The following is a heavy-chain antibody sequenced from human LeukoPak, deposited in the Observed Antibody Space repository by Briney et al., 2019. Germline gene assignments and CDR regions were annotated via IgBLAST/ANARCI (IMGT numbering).Heavy chain of an antibody. V-gene: IGHV3-30*04. D-gene: IGHD1-26*01. CDR1: GFTFNTYT. Sequence: PGGSLRLSCAASGFTFNTYTMHWVRQAPGKGLEWVALISSHELNIYYADSVKGRFTISRDNSKNTLYLQMNSLKTEDTAVYYCTTEVKWELHQNYWGQGTLVTVSS. J-gene: IGHJ4*02. CDR3: TTEVKWELHQNY. CDR2: ISSHELNI.